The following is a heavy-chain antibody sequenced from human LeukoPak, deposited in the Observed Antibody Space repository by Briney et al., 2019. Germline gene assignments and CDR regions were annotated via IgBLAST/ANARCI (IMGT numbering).Heavy chain of an antibody. CDR1: GGSISSGGYY. V-gene: IGHV4-31*03. Sequence: PSQTLSLTCTVSGGSISSGGYYWSWIRQHPGKGLEWIGYIYYSGSTYYNPSLKSRVTISVDTSKNQFSLKLSSVTAADTAVYYCARELQLRGYYYDSSGNFGCWGQGTLVTVFS. D-gene: IGHD3-22*01. CDR2: IYYSGST. CDR3: ARELQLRGYYYDSSGNFGC. J-gene: IGHJ4*02.